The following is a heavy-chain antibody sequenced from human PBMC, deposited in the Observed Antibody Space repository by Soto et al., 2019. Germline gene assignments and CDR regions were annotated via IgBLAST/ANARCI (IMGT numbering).Heavy chain of an antibody. CDR3: AKDPLEWLLIAHYGMDV. V-gene: IGHV3-30*18. CDR2: ISYDGSNK. J-gene: IGHJ6*02. D-gene: IGHD3-3*01. Sequence: GGSLRLSCAASGFTFSSYGMHWVRQAPGKGLEWVAVISYDGSNKYYADSVKGRFTISRDNSKNTLYLQMNSLRAEDTAVYYCAKDPLEWLLIAHYGMDVWGQGTTVTVSS. CDR1: GFTFSSYG.